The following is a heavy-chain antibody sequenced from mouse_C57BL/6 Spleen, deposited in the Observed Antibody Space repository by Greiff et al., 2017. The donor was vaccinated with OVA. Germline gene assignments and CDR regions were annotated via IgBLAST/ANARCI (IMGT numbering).Heavy chain of an antibody. J-gene: IGHJ4*01. Sequence: QVQLQQSGAELARPGASVKMSCKASGYTFTSYTMHWVKQRPGQGLEWIGYINPSSGYTKYNQKFKDKATLTADKSSSTAYMQLSSLTSEDAEVYYCARYYSNYEAMDYWGQGTSVTVSS. V-gene: IGHV1-4*01. D-gene: IGHD2-5*01. CDR1: GYTFTSYT. CDR2: INPSSGYT. CDR3: ARYYSNYEAMDY.